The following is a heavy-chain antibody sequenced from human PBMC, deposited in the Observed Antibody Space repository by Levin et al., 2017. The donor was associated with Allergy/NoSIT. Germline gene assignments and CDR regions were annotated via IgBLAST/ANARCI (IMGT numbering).Heavy chain of an antibody. Sequence: GSLRLSCAVYGGSFSGYYWSWIRQPPGKGLEWIGEINHSGSTNYNPSLKSLVTISVDTSKNQFSLKLSSVTAADTAVYYCARFLGGSSSSEVLFDYWGQGTLVTVSS. CDR1: GGSFSGYY. J-gene: IGHJ4*02. D-gene: IGHD6-6*01. CDR2: INHSGST. CDR3: ARFLGGSSSSEVLFDY. V-gene: IGHV4-34*01.